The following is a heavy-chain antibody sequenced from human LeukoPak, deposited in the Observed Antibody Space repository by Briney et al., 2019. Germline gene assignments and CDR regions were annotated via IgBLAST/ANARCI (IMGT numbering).Heavy chain of an antibody. J-gene: IGHJ3*02. D-gene: IGHD1-26*01. Sequence: GESLKISCKGSGYSFTSYWIGWVRQMPGKGLEWMGIIYPGDSDTRYSPSFQGQVTISADKFISTAYLQWSSLKASDTAMYYCATTIVGALDAFDIWGQGTMVTVSS. CDR2: IYPGDSDT. V-gene: IGHV5-51*01. CDR3: ATTIVGALDAFDI. CDR1: GYSFTSYW.